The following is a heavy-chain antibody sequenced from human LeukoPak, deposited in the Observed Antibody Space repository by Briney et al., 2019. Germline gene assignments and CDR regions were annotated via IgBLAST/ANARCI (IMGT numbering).Heavy chain of an antibody. D-gene: IGHD6-13*01. CDR3: ARVLAGSGFDY. Sequence: SETLSLTCTVSGGSISSGSYYWSWIRQPAGKGLEWIGRIYTSGSTNYNPSLKSRVTISVDTSKYQFTLKLSSVTAADTAVYYCARVLAGSGFDYWGQGTLVTVSS. CDR1: GGSISSGSYY. CDR2: IYTSGST. V-gene: IGHV4-61*02. J-gene: IGHJ4*02.